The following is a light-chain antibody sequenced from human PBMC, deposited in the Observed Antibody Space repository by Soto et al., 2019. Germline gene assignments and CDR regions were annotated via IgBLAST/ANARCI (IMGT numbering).Light chain of an antibody. CDR3: APWDDSLNGYV. Sequence: QSALTQPPSASGTPGQRVTISCSGSSSNIGRNAVNWYQQLPGTAPKLLIYSNNQRPSGVPDQFSGSKSGTSASLAISGLQSEDEADYYCAPWDDSLNGYVFGTGTKVTVL. CDR2: SNN. V-gene: IGLV1-44*01. J-gene: IGLJ1*01. CDR1: SSNIGRNA.